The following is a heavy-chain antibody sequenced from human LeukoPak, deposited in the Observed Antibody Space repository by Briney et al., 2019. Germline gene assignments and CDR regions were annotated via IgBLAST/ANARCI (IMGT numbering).Heavy chain of an antibody. V-gene: IGHV1-24*01. D-gene: IGHD3-3*01. J-gene: IGHJ4*02. CDR3: ATIGYRRYYDFWSGQYHFDY. Sequence: ASVKVSCKVSGYTLTELSMHWVRQAPGKGLEWMGGFDPEDGETIYAQKFQGRVTMTEDTSTDTAYMKLSSLRSEDTAVYYCATIGYRRYYDFWSGQYHFDYWGQGTLVTVSS. CDR1: GYTLTELS. CDR2: FDPEDGET.